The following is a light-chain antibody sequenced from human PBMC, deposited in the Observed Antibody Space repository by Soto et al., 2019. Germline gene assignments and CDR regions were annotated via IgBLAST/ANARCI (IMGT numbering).Light chain of an antibody. J-gene: IGKJ3*01. Sequence: DIQITQSPSSLSASVGDRVTITCQASHDISNYLNWYQQKLGKAPKLLIYDASNLEPGVPSRFSGSGSGTKFIFTISSLQPEDIATYYCQQYDTLSFTFGPGTKVDL. V-gene: IGKV1-33*01. CDR1: HDISNY. CDR3: QQYDTLSFT. CDR2: DAS.